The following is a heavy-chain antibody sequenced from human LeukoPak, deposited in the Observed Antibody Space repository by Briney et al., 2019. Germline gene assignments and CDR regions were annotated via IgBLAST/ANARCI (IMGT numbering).Heavy chain of an antibody. D-gene: IGHD3-22*01. V-gene: IGHV1-46*01. CDR1: GYTLASYY. CDR2: INPSGGST. Sequence: ASVKVSCKASGYTLASYYMHWVRHAPGQGLEWMGIINPSGGSTTYAHKFQGRVTMTRDTSTNTVYMELSSLRSENTAVYYCARARGYSFSAAGDYWGQGTLVIVSS. CDR3: ARARGYSFSAAGDY. J-gene: IGHJ4*02.